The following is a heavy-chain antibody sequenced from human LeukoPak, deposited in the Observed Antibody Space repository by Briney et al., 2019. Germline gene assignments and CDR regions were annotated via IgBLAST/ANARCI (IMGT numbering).Heavy chain of an antibody. J-gene: IGHJ3*02. CDR2: ISGSGGST. D-gene: IGHD2-2*03. Sequence: GGSLRLSCAASGFTFSSYWMSWVRQAPGKGLEWVSAISGSGGSTYYADSVKGRFTISRDNSKDTLYLQMNSLRAEDTAVYYCAKSLDIVVVPAAYKGDAFDIWGQGTMVTVSS. V-gene: IGHV3-23*01. CDR3: AKSLDIVVVPAAYKGDAFDI. CDR1: GFTFSSYW.